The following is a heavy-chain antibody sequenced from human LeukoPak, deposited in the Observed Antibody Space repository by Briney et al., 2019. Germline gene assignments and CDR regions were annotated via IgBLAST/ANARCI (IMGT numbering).Heavy chain of an antibody. CDR2: FYTTGSP. CDR3: ARNFCNDTDCDFG. Sequence: SQTLSLTCSVSGDSISSGSYYWNWIRRPAGKGLEWIGRFYTTGSPSYSPSLKSRVTISVDKSKNQFSLSLTSVTATDTAVYYCARNFCNDTDCDFGWGDGTPVIVSS. CDR1: GDSISSGSYY. V-gene: IGHV4-61*02. D-gene: IGHD2-21*02. J-gene: IGHJ4*01.